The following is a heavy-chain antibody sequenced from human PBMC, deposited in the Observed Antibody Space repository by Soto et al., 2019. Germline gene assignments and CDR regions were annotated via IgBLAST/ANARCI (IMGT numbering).Heavy chain of an antibody. V-gene: IGHV4-30-2*01. D-gene: IGHD2-15*01. CDR1: GGSISSGGYS. CDR3: ARGRVVAAHH. CDR2: IYHSGRT. J-gene: IGHJ5*02. Sequence: QLQLQEFGSGLVKPSQTLSLTCAVSGGSISSGGYSWSWIRQPPGKGLEWIGYIYHSGRTYYNPYLKRRVTLAVDRSNNQFPLKLGSLTAAVTAVYYCARGRVVAAHHWGQGTLVTVSS.